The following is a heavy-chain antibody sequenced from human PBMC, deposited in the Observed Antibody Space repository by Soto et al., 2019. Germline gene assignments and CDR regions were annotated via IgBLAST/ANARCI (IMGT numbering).Heavy chain of an antibody. D-gene: IGHD5-18*01. CDR3: AKDSHLYGYQCPADY. V-gene: IGHV3-30*18. CDR2: ISYDGSNK. J-gene: IGHJ4*02. CDR1: GFTFSSYG. Sequence: GGSLRLSCAASGFTFSSYGMHWVRQAPGKGLEWVAVISYDGSNKYYADSVKGRFTISRDNSKNTLYLQMNSLRAEDTAVYYCAKDSHLYGYQCPADYWGQGTLVTVSS.